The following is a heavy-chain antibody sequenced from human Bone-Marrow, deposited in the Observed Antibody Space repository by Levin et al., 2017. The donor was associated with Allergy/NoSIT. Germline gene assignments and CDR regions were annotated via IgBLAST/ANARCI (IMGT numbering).Heavy chain of an antibody. Sequence: GESLKISCTASGFSFSDYYMSWIRQAPGKGLEWISYIASDSSTIYYMDSVKGRFTISRDNAKNSLFLQMNSLRAEDTAVYYCARYPKTDYYYYYGLDVWGQGTTVTVSS. CDR2: IASDSSTI. D-gene: IGHD3-16*01. CDR1: GFSFSDYY. V-gene: IGHV3-11*01. CDR3: ARYPKTDYYYYYGLDV. J-gene: IGHJ6*02.